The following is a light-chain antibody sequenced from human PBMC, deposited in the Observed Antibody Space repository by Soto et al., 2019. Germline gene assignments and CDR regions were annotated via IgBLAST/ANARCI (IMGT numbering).Light chain of an antibody. V-gene: IGKV1-9*01. Sequence: DIQLTQSPSFLSASVGDRVTITCRASQDISNYLAWYQQTAGKAPKLLIYAATTLQSGVPSRFSGSGSGTVFTLTISSLQPEDFATYCCQQLYTYPRTFGPGTKVDLK. J-gene: IGKJ3*01. CDR1: QDISNY. CDR3: QQLYTYPRT. CDR2: AAT.